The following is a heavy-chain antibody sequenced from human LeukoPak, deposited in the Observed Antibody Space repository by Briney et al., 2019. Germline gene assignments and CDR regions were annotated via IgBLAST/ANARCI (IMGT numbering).Heavy chain of an antibody. J-gene: IGHJ3*02. Sequence: SETLSLTCTVSGGSISNSSYYWGWIRQPPGKGLEWIGSIYYSGSTYYNPSLKSRVTISVDTSKNQFSLKLSSVTAADTAVYYCAKGSGYYSGLNAFDIWGQGTMVTVSS. CDR2: IYYSGST. CDR1: GGSISNSSYY. CDR3: AKGSGYYSGLNAFDI. D-gene: IGHD3-3*01. V-gene: IGHV4-39*01.